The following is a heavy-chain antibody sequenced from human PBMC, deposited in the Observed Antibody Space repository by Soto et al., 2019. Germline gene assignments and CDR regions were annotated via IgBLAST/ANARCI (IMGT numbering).Heavy chain of an antibody. V-gene: IGHV1-46*01. CDR3: ARLLVPAAMRGPFDP. CDR2: INPSGGST. Sequence: VASVKVSCKASGYTFTSYYMHWVRQAPGQGLEWMGVINPSGGSTSYAQKFQGRVTMTRDTSTSTVYMELSSLRSEDTAAYYCARLLVPAAMRGPFDPWGQGTLVTVSS. CDR1: GYTFTSYY. D-gene: IGHD2-2*01. J-gene: IGHJ5*02.